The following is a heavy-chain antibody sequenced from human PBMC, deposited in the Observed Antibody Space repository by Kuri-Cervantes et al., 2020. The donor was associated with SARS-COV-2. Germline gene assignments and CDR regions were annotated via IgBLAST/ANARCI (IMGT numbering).Heavy chain of an antibody. CDR2: INAGNGNT. J-gene: IGHJ6*02. Sequence: ASVKVSCKASGGTFSSYAISWVRQAPGQRLEWMGWINAGNGNTKYSQKFQGRVTITRDTSASTAYMELSSLRSEDTAVYYCARAPGGMDVWGQGTTVTVSS. V-gene: IGHV1-3*01. CDR1: GGTFSSYA. CDR3: ARAPGGMDV.